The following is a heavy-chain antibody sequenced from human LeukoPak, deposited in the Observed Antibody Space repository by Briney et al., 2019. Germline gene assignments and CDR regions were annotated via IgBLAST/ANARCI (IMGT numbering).Heavy chain of an antibody. CDR3: ARDRGYFDAFDI. Sequence: SETLSLTCTVSGYSISSGYYWGWIRQPPGKGLEWIGSIYHSGSTYYNPSLKSRVTISVDMSKNQFSLKLSSVTAADTAVYYCARDRGYFDAFDIWGQGTMVTVSS. D-gene: IGHD6-25*01. CDR2: IYHSGST. V-gene: IGHV4-38-2*02. CDR1: GYSISSGYY. J-gene: IGHJ3*02.